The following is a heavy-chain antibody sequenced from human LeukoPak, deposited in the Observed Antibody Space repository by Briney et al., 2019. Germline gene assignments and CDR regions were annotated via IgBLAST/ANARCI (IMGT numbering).Heavy chain of an antibody. Sequence: PSETLSLTCTVSGGSISSYYWSWIRQPPGKGLEWIGYIYYSGSTNYNPSLKSRVTISVDTSKNQFSLKLRSVTAADTAVYYCARAVVRGVTYYYMDVWGKGTTVTISS. CDR2: IYYSGST. V-gene: IGHV4-59*01. CDR1: GGSISSYY. CDR3: ARAVVRGVTYYYMDV. J-gene: IGHJ6*03. D-gene: IGHD3-10*01.